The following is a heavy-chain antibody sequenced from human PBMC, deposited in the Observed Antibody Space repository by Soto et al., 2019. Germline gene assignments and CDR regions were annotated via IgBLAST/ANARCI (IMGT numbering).Heavy chain of an antibody. Sequence: PSETLSLACTVSGGSISSGDYYWSWIRQPPGKGVEWIGYIYYSGSTYYNPSLKSRVTISVDTSKNQFSLKLSSVTAADTAGYYCARDTPNYDSGGYSDPYFDYWGQGTLVTVSS. D-gene: IGHD3-22*01. J-gene: IGHJ4*02. CDR2: IYYSGST. V-gene: IGHV4-30-4*01. CDR3: ARDTPNYDSGGYSDPYFDY. CDR1: GGSISSGDYY.